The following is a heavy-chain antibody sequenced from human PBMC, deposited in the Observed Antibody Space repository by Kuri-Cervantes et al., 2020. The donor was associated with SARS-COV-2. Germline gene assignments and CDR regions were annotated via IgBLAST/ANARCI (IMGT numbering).Heavy chain of an antibody. CDR1: GFPFSSYS. CDR2: ISSSTSYI. Sequence: GGSLRLSCAASGFPFSSYSMNWVRQAPGKGLEWVSSISSSTSYIYYADSVTGRFTISRDNAKISLYLQMNSLRAEDTAVYYCARGSGVAGTGAFDIWGQGTMVTVSS. D-gene: IGHD6-19*01. V-gene: IGHV3-21*01. CDR3: ARGSGVAGTGAFDI. J-gene: IGHJ3*02.